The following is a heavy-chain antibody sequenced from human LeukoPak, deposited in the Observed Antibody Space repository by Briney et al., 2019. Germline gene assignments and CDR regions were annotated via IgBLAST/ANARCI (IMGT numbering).Heavy chain of an antibody. CDR1: GGSISSGSYY. D-gene: IGHD3-16*01. J-gene: IGHJ3*02. CDR3: ASGGSDAFDI. V-gene: IGHV4-61*02. Sequence: PSETLSLTCTVSGGSISSGSYYWSWIRQPAGKGLEWIGRIYTSGSTNYNPSLKSRVTISVDTSKNQFSLKLSSVTAADTAVYYCASGGSDAFDIWGQGTMVTVSS. CDR2: IYTSGST.